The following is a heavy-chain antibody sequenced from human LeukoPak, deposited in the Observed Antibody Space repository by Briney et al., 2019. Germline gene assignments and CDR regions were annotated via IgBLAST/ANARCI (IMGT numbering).Heavy chain of an antibody. J-gene: IGHJ4*02. Sequence: ASVKVSCKASGYTFTSYYMHWVRQAPGQGLEWMGIINPSGGSTSYAQKFQGRVTMTRDMSTSTVYMELSSLRSEDTAVYYCARTRSSRQPIDYWGQGTLVTVSS. CDR3: ARTRSSRQPIDY. CDR1: GYTFTSYY. CDR2: INPSGGST. D-gene: IGHD6-13*01. V-gene: IGHV1-46*01.